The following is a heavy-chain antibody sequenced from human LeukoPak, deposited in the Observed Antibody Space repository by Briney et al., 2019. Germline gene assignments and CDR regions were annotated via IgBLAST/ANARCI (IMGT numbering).Heavy chain of an antibody. CDR2: ISAYNGNT. V-gene: IGHV1-18*01. D-gene: IGHD6-19*01. J-gene: IGHJ4*02. Sequence: ASVTVSCKASGYTFTSYGISWVRQAPGQGLEWMGWISAYNGNTNYAQKLQGRVTMTTDTSTSTAYMELRSLRSDDTAVYYCARELKTAVSVYYFDYWGQGTLVTVSS. CDR1: GYTFTSYG. CDR3: ARELKTAVSVYYFDY.